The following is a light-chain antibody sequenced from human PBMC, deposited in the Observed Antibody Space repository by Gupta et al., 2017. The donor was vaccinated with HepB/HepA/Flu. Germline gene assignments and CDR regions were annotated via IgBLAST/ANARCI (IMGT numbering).Light chain of an antibody. J-gene: IGKJ4*01. CDR1: QSISSY. CDR2: AAS. Sequence: DIQMTQSPSSLSASVGDRVTITCRASQSISSYLNWHQQKPGKAPKLLIYAASSLQSGVPSRFSGSASGTDFTLTMSMLHPEDFATYYCQQRDGTPITFGRGTKVDIK. CDR3: QQRDGTPIT. V-gene: IGKV1-39*01.